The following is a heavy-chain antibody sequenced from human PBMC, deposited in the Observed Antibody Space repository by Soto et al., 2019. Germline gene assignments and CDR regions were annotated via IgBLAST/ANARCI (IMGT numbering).Heavy chain of an antibody. Sequence: PSQTLSLTCAISGDSVSSNSAAWNWIRQSPSRGLEWLGRTYYRSKWYNDYAVSVKSRITINPDTSKNQFSLQLNSVTPEDTAVYYCARESGSGSYYYYYGMEVWGQGTTVTVSS. D-gene: IGHD3-10*01. J-gene: IGHJ6*02. CDR1: GDSVSSNSAA. CDR2: TYYRSKWYN. CDR3: ARESGSGSYYYYYGMEV. V-gene: IGHV6-1*01.